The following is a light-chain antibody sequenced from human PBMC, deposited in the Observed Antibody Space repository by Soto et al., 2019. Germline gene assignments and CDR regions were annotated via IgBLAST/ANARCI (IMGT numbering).Light chain of an antibody. V-gene: IGKV3-11*01. Sequence: EIVLTQSPATLSLSPGERATLSCRTSQSVGDSINWYQQKPGQAPRFLIYDASKRATGIPARFSGSGSGTDFTLTISSLEPEDFAVYYCQQLFMYPPTFGPGTKVDIK. CDR1: QSVGDS. CDR2: DAS. J-gene: IGKJ3*01. CDR3: QQLFMYPPT.